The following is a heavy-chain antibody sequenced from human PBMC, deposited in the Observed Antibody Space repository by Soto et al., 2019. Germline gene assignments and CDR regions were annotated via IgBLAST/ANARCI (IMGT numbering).Heavy chain of an antibody. D-gene: IGHD1-20*01. J-gene: IGHJ6*03. CDR1: GGSISSSRYY. CDR2: IYYSGST. V-gene: IGHV4-39*01. CDR3: ARRSYNWNPDYYYYYMDV. Sequence: SETLSLTCTVSGGSISSSRYYWGRIRQPPGKGLEWIGSIYYSGSTYYNPSLKSRVTISVDTSKNQFSLKLSSVTAADTAVYYCARRSYNWNPDYYYYYMDVWGKGTTVTVSS.